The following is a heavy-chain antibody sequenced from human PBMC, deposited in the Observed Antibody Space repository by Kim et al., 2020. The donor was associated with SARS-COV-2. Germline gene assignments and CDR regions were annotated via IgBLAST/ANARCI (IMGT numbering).Heavy chain of an antibody. Sequence: GGSLRHSCAASGFTFSSYWMHWVRQAPGKGLVWVSRINSDGSSTSYADSVKGRFTISRDNAKNTLYLQMNSLRAEDTAVYYCARPNAYGDYLIGWGQGTLVTVSS. D-gene: IGHD4-17*01. V-gene: IGHV3-74*01. CDR1: GFTFSSYW. CDR3: ARPNAYGDYLIG. CDR2: INSDGSST. J-gene: IGHJ4*02.